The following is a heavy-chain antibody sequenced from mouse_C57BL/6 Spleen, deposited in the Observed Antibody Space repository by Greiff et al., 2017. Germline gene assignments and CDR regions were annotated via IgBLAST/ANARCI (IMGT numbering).Heavy chain of an antibody. Sequence: VQLQQSGAELVKPGASVKISCKASGYAFSSYWMNWVKQRPGKGLEWIGQIYPGDGDTNYNGKFKGKATLTADKSSSTAYMQLSSLTSEDSAVDFCARKEELGSWFAYWGQGTLVTVSA. D-gene: IGHD4-1*01. V-gene: IGHV1-80*01. CDR2: IYPGDGDT. J-gene: IGHJ3*01. CDR1: GYAFSSYW. CDR3: ARKEELGSWFAY.